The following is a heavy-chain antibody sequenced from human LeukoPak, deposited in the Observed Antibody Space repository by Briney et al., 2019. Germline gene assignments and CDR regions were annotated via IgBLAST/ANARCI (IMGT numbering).Heavy chain of an antibody. D-gene: IGHD2-15*01. CDR1: GFTFPNAW. J-gene: IGHJ4*02. V-gene: IGHV3-15*01. CDR3: TTGLDIIVVDQLVPFDF. Sequence: SGGSLRLSCAASGFTFPNAWMTWVRQAPGKGLEWVGRIISRAAGGATDYAAAVKGRFTISRDDSTETVFLHMDTLKTEDTAVYYCTTGLDIIVVDQLVPFDFWGQGTLVTVSS. CDR2: IISRAAGGAT.